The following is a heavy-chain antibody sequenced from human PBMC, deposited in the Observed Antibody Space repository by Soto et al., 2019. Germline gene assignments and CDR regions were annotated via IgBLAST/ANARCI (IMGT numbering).Heavy chain of an antibody. J-gene: IGHJ4*02. D-gene: IGHD3-10*01. Sequence: EVQLVESGGGLVQPGRSLRLSCAASGFTFDDYAMHWVRQAPGKGLEWVSGISWNSGSIGYADSVKGRFTISRDNAKNSLYLQMNSLRAEDTDLYYCAKDRYYGSGSYSDFDYWGQGTLVTVSS. CDR3: AKDRYYGSGSYSDFDY. CDR2: ISWNSGSI. CDR1: GFTFDDYA. V-gene: IGHV3-9*01.